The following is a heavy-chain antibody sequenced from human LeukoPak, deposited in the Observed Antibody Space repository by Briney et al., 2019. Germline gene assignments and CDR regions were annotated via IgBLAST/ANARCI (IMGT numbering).Heavy chain of an antibody. J-gene: IGHJ4*02. Sequence: PGESLKISWKGAGYSFTTYLVGWVRQMPGKGLEWMWIIYPSDSDTRYTPSFQGQVTISAYKSINTAYLQWSSLKAPDTAMYYCARHSSSGSFADYWGQGTLVTVSS. CDR2: IYPSDSDT. CDR1: GYSFTTYL. CDR3: ARHSSSGSFADY. V-gene: IGHV5-51*01. D-gene: IGHD1-26*01.